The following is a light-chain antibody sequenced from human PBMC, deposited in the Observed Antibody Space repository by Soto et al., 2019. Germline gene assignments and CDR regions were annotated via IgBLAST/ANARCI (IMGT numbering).Light chain of an antibody. J-gene: IGKJ1*01. CDR3: QQYNSYSEE. V-gene: IGKV1-5*03. Sequence: EIQLTQSPCTLSSSVGDRVTLTCRASQTISSWLAWYQQKPGKAPKLLIYKASTLKSGVPSRFSGSGSGTEFTLTISSLQPDDFATYYCQQYNSYSEEFGQGTKVDI. CDR1: QTISSW. CDR2: KAS.